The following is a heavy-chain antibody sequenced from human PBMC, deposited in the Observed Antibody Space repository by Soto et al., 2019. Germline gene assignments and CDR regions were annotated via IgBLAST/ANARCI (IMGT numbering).Heavy chain of an antibody. V-gene: IGHV3-23*01. D-gene: IGHD2-8*01. Sequence: EVQLLESGGTLVQPGGSLRLSCAASGFTFSSYGMSWVRQAPGKGLEWVASISGTGSRTYYADSVQGRFTFSRDNSKNSLYLQMISLRAEDTAVYYCAKASLVAGVYCDLDYGGQGTLVTVSS. CDR3: AKASLVAGVYCDLDY. J-gene: IGHJ4*02. CDR2: ISGTGSRT. CDR1: GFTFSSYG.